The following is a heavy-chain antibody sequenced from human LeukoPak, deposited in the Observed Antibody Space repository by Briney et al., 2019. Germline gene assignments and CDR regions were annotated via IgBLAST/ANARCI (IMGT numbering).Heavy chain of an antibody. CDR1: GFTFSNYG. Sequence: GGSLRLSCGASGFTFSNYGMLWVRQAPGKGLDWVAFIRYDGNNKLYADSVKGRFTISRDNSKNTLYLQMNSLRAEDTAVYYCAKDTRGVRFLEWLLSGFGYWGQGTLVTVSS. CDR2: IRYDGNNK. J-gene: IGHJ4*02. D-gene: IGHD3-3*01. CDR3: AKDTRGVRFLEWLLSGFGY. V-gene: IGHV3-30*02.